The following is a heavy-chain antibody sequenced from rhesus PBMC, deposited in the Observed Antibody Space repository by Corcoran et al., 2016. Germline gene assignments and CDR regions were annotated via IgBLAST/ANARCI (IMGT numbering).Heavy chain of an antibody. D-gene: IGHD6-25*01. CDR1: AYPFTAYS. CDR2: VDPEDGEA. V-gene: IGHV1-111*02. CDR3: ATEPGAAADY. J-gene: IGHJ4*01. Sequence: EVQLLQSGAAVKQPGASVKIYSKASAYPFTAYSLHWVLPSPAKGLEWMGRVDPEDGEAIHAQKLQDRVTITADTSTDTAYMELSGLRSEDTAGYYCATEPGAAADYWGQGVLVTVSS.